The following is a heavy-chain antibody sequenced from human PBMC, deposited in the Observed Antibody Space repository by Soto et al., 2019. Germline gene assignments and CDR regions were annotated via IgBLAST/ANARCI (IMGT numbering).Heavy chain of an antibody. J-gene: IGHJ4*02. CDR2: ISYDGSNK. Sequence: QVQLVESGGGAVQPGRSLRLSCAASGFTFSSYAMHWVRQAPGKGLEWVAVISYDGSNKYYADSVKGRFTISRDNSKDTLYLQMNSLRAEDTAVYFCANRQEAGWGQGTLVTVSS. CDR1: GFTFSSYA. D-gene: IGHD6-13*01. V-gene: IGHV3-30-3*01. CDR3: ANRQEAG.